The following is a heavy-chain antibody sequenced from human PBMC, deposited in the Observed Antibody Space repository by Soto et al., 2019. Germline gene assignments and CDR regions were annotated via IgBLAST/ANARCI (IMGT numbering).Heavy chain of an antibody. Sequence: VQLVESGGGLVKPGGSLRLSCPASGFTFSDYYMSGIRHAPWKGLYWVSYISSSSSYTNYADSVKGRFTISRDNSKNSLYLKRNSLRDEDTAVYYWARDPHLYGGYDSVDYWGQVTLVTVAA. V-gene: IGHV3-11*05. CDR2: ISSSSSYT. CDR1: GFTFSDYY. CDR3: ARDPHLYGGYDSVDY. D-gene: IGHD5-12*01. J-gene: IGHJ4*02.